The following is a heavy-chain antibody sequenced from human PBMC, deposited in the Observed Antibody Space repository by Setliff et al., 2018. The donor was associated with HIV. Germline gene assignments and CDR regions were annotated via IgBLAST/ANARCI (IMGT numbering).Heavy chain of an antibody. J-gene: IGHJ3*02. CDR2: ISGSGGST. V-gene: IGHV3-23*01. Sequence: GGSLRLSCAASGFTFSDYYMSWVRQAPGKGLEWVSTISGSGGSTYYADSVKGRFTISRDNSKNTLYLQMNSLRAEDTAVYYCARGRIAEAFDIWGQGTMVTVSS. CDR1: GFTFSDYY. CDR3: ARGRIAEAFDI. D-gene: IGHD6-6*01.